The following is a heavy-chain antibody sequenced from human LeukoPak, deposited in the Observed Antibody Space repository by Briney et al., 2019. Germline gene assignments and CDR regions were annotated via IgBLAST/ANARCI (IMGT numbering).Heavy chain of an antibody. V-gene: IGHV3-23*01. CDR1: GFTFSSYA. Sequence: GGSLRLSCAASGFTFSSYAMSWVRQAPGKGLEWVSGITGSGGSTYYADSVKGRFTISRNNSKNTLYPQMNSLRAEDTAVYYCANGGSIAVATPLDYWGQGTLVTVPS. CDR2: ITGSGGST. J-gene: IGHJ4*02. CDR3: ANGGSIAVATPLDY. D-gene: IGHD6-19*01.